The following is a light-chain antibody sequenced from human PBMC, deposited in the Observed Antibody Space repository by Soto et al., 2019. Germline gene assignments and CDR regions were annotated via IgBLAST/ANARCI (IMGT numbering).Light chain of an antibody. Sequence: EIVLTQSPGTLSLSPGERAIVSCRASQTVSGTYLAWFQQKPGQAPRLLIYGAPSRATGVSDRFSGSGSGTDFTLTISRLEPEDFALYYCQQYNDWPLTFGQGTKVDIK. CDR3: QQYNDWPLT. V-gene: IGKV3-20*01. CDR1: QTVSGTY. J-gene: IGKJ1*01. CDR2: GAP.